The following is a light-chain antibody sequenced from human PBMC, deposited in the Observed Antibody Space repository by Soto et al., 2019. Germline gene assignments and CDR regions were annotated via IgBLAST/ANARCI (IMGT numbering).Light chain of an antibody. J-gene: IGKJ3*01. CDR3: QQYYSFPGT. V-gene: IGKV3-11*01. CDR1: QSVSSY. Sequence: EIVLTQSPATLSLSPGERATLSCRASQSVSSYLAWYQQKPGQAPRLLIYGGSARATGIPARFSGSGSGTDFTLTISSLQPEDFATYYCQQYYSFPGTFGPGTKGIS. CDR2: GGS.